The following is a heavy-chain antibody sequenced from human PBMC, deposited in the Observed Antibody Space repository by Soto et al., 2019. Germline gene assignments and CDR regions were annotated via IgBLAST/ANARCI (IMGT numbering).Heavy chain of an antibody. CDR1: GGSFSGYY. CDR2: IYYSGST. CDR3: ARSRVPAAIPGY. V-gene: IGHV4-59*01. D-gene: IGHD2-2*01. J-gene: IGHJ4*02. Sequence: SETLSLTCAVYGGSFSGYYWSWIRQPPGKGLEWIGYIYYSGSTNYNPSLKSRVTISVDTSKNQFSLKLSSVTAADTAVYYCARSRVPAAIPGYWGQGTLVTVSS.